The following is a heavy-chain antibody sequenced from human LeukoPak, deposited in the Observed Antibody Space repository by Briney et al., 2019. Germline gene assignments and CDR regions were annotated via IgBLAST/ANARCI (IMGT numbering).Heavy chain of an antibody. Sequence: PLETLSLTCTVSGGSISSSSYYWGWIRQPPGKGLEWIGSIYYSGSTYYNPSLKSRVTISVDTSKNQFSLKLSSVTAADTAVYYCARGYGGSSWYKGPFDYWGQGTLVTVSS. J-gene: IGHJ4*02. D-gene: IGHD6-13*01. V-gene: IGHV4-39*07. CDR1: GGSISSSSYY. CDR3: ARGYGGSSWYKGPFDY. CDR2: IYYSGST.